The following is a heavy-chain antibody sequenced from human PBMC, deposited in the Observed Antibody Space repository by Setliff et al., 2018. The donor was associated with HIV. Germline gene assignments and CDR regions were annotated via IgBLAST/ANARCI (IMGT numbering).Heavy chain of an antibody. V-gene: IGHV1-2*06. J-gene: IGHJ3*01. Sequence: ASVKVSCKAAEYMILAYKMNWVRQAPGQGLEWIGRISPNNGAAEYAPKFQGRVIMTLDTSISTAYLEIPRLTSDDAAVYYCARPRVFDSFDVWGQGTMVTVSS. CDR3: ARPRVFDSFDV. CDR2: ISPNNGAA. CDR1: EYMILAYK.